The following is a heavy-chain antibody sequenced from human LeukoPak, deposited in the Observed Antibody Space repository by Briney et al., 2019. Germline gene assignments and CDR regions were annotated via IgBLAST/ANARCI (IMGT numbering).Heavy chain of an antibody. J-gene: IGHJ4*02. V-gene: IGHV4-39*01. D-gene: IGHD1-26*01. Sequence: SERLSLTCTVSGGSISSSTYYWGWLRHPPGKGLEWIGRIYYSGSAYYNPSLKSRVTISVDTSKNQFSLKLSSVTAADTAVYYCARPENDGSYHYWGRGTLVTVSS. CDR2: IYYSGSA. CDR1: GGSISSSTYY. CDR3: ARPENDGSYHY.